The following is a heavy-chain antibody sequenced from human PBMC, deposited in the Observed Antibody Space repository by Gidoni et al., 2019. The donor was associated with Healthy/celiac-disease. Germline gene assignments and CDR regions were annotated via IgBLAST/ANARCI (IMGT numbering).Heavy chain of an antibody. V-gene: IGHV4-34*01. J-gene: IGHJ5*02. CDR3: ARVSITMVRGVPRWFDP. Sequence: QVQLQQWGAGLLKPSETLSLTCAVYGGSFSGYYWSWIRPPPGKGLEWIGEINHSGSTNYNPSLKSRVTISVDTSKNQFSLKLSSVTAADTAVYYCARVSITMVRGVPRWFDPWGQGTLVTVSS. D-gene: IGHD3-10*01. CDR2: INHSGST. CDR1: GGSFSGYY.